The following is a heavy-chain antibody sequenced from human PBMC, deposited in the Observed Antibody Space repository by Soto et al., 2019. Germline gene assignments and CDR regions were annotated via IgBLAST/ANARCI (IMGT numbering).Heavy chain of an antibody. CDR1: GFTFSNCG. CDR3: VKEQSSGYYRTSDY. Sequence: GGSLRLSCAASGFTFSNCGMHWVRQAPGKGLEWVAVFTHDGRNKYYVDSVKGRFTISRDNSKNMLYLQMDSLRAADTAVYYCVKEQSSGYYRTSDYWGQGILVTVS. V-gene: IGHV3-30*18. D-gene: IGHD6-19*01. J-gene: IGHJ4*02. CDR2: FTHDGRNK.